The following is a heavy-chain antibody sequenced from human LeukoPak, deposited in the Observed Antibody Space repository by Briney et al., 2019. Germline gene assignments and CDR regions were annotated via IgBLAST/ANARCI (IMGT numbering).Heavy chain of an antibody. CDR2: IYYSGST. J-gene: IGHJ4*02. CDR3: ARAEYYFDY. CDR1: GGSISSYY. V-gene: IGHV4-59*01. Sequence: SEALSLTCTVSGGSISSYYWSWIRQPPGKGLEWIGYIYYSGSTNYNPSLKSRVTISVDTSKNQFSLKLSSVTAADTAVYYCARAEYYFDYWGQGTLVTVSS.